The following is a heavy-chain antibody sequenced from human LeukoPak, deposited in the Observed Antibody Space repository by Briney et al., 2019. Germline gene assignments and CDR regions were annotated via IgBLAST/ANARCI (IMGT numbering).Heavy chain of an antibody. V-gene: IGHV1-2*02. CDR3: ARDFCVVVPAAPLYYFDY. J-gene: IGHJ4*02. CDR1: GYTFTGYY. D-gene: IGHD2-2*01. CDR2: INPNSGGT. Sequence: GASVKVSCKASGYTFTGYYMHWVRQAPGQGLEWMGWINPNSGGTNYAQKFQGRVTMTRDTSISTAYMELSRLRSDDPAVYYCARDFCVVVPAAPLYYFDYWGQGTLVTVSS.